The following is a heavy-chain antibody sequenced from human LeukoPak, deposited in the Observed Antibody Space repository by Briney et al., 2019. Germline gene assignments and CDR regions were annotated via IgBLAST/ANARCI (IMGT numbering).Heavy chain of an antibody. D-gene: IGHD1-26*01. V-gene: IGHV3-48*03. Sequence: GGSLRLSCVASGFTFHNYEMNWVRQAPGKGLEWVSYISSSGATIYYADAVKGRFTISRDNSKNTLYLQMNSLRAEDTAVYYCAKDSLTQASDYWGQGTLVTVSS. CDR3: AKDSLTQASDY. J-gene: IGHJ4*02. CDR1: GFTFHNYE. CDR2: ISSSGATI.